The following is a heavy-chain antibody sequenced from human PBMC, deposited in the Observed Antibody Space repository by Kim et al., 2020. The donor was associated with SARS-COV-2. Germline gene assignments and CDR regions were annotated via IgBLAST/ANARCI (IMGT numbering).Heavy chain of an antibody. CDR3: TTGPLACSGGSCYSLNGMDV. Sequence: GGSLRLSCAASGFTFSKAWMSWVRQAPGKGLEWVGRIKSKTHGGTTDYAAPVKGRFTISRDDSENRLYLQMNSLKTEDTAVYYCTTGPLACSGGSCYSLNGMDVWGQGTTVTVSS. V-gene: IGHV3-15*01. CDR2: IKSKTHGGTT. D-gene: IGHD2-15*01. J-gene: IGHJ6*02. CDR1: GFTFSKAW.